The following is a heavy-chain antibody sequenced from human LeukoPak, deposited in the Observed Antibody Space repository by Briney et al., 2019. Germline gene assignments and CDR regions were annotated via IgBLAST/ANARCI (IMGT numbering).Heavy chain of an antibody. J-gene: IGHJ3*02. CDR3: VRRRDSGWNDAFDI. V-gene: IGHV4-59*01. CDR2: IYYSGTT. CDR1: GGSINNYY. D-gene: IGHD6-19*01. Sequence: PSETLSLTCTVSGGSINNYYWTWIRQPAGKGLEWIGYIYYSGTTNYNPSLKSRVTISVDTSKNQFSLKLSSVTAADTAVYYCVRRRDSGWNDAFDIWGQGTMVTVSS.